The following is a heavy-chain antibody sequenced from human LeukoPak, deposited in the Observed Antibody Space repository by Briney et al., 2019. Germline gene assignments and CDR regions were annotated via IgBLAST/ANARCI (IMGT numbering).Heavy chain of an antibody. V-gene: IGHV1-18*01. Sequence: ASVKVSCKASGYTFTSYGISWVRQAPGQGLELMGWISAYNGNTNYAQKLQGRVTMTTDTSTSTAYMELRSLRSDDTAVYYCASLTSGSGYASNYYYMDVWGKGTTFTVSS. CDR1: GYTFTSYG. CDR3: ASLTSGSGYASNYYYMDV. D-gene: IGHD3-9*01. CDR2: ISAYNGNT. J-gene: IGHJ6*03.